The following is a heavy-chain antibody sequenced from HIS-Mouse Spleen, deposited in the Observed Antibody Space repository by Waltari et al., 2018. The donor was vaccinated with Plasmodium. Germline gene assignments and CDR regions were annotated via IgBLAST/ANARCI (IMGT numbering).Heavy chain of an antibody. D-gene: IGHD6-13*01. Sequence: QVQLVESGGGVVQPGRSLRLSCAASGFNFSSYGMHWVRQAPGKGLEFVSVLLNDGSKKYYADSVKGRFTISRDNSKNTLYLQMNSLRAEDTAVYYCAKDRRSSSWYVDYWGQGTLVTVSS. CDR2: LLNDGSKK. CDR1: GFNFSSYG. V-gene: IGHV3-30*18. CDR3: AKDRRSSSWYVDY. J-gene: IGHJ4*02.